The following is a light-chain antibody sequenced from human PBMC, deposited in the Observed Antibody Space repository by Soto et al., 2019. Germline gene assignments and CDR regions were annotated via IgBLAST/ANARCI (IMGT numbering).Light chain of an antibody. CDR1: QSVNSN. J-gene: IGKJ1*01. Sequence: IVMTQAPATLSASPGERGTLSCMASQSVNSNLAWYQQKPGQAPRLLIYGASTRATGIPDRFSGSGSGTDFTLTISRLEPEDSAVYYCQQYGSSPPWTFGQGTKVDIK. CDR3: QQYGSSPPWT. CDR2: GAS. V-gene: IGKV3-20*01.